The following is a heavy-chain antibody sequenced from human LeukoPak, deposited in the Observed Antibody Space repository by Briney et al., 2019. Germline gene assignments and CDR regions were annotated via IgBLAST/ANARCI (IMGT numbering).Heavy chain of an antibody. D-gene: IGHD2-8*01. CDR3: AKDPPAGYCTNGVCHDY. CDR1: GFTFSSYA. V-gene: IGHV3-23*01. CDR2: ISGSGGST. Sequence: PGGSLRLSYAAYGFTFSSYAMSWVRQAPGKGLEWVSAISGSGGSTYYADSVKGRFTIPRDNSKNTLYLQMNSLRAEDTAVYYCAKDPPAGYCTNGVCHDYWGQGTLVTVSS. J-gene: IGHJ4*02.